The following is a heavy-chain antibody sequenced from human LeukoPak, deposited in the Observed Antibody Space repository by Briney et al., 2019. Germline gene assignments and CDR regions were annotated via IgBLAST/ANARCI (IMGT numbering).Heavy chain of an antibody. Sequence: GGSLRLSCAASGFSFSTYWMTWVRQAPGKGLEWVANIKQDGSENYYVDSAWGRFTISRDNAKNSLYLQMNSLTAEDTAVYYCATDLGSSRPNFWGQGILVTVSS. V-gene: IGHV3-7*01. J-gene: IGHJ4*02. D-gene: IGHD6-13*01. CDR3: ATDLGSSRPNF. CDR1: GFSFSTYW. CDR2: IKQDGSEN.